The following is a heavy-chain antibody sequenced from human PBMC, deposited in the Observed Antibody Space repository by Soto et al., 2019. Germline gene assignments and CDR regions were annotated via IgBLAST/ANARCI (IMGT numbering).Heavy chain of an antibody. CDR1: GDSVSSNSAA. V-gene: IGHV6-1*01. J-gene: IGHJ6*02. CDR2: TYYRSKWYN. D-gene: IGHD6-6*01. CDR3: ARDQGQLFEYSSSRDYYYYGMDV. Sequence: SQTLSLTCAISGDSVSSNSAAWNWIRQSPSRGLEWLGRTYYRSKWYNGYAVSVKSRITINPDTSKNQFSLQLNSVTPEDTAVYYCARDQGQLFEYSSSRDYYYYGMDVWGQGTTVTVSS.